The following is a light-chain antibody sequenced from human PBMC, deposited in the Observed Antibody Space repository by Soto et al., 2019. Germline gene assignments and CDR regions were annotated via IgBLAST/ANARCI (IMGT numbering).Light chain of an antibody. J-gene: IGKJ1*01. CDR1: QGISSY. V-gene: IGKV1-8*01. CDR2: AAS. Sequence: AIRMTQSPSSISASTGDRVTITCRASQGISSYLAWYQQKPGKAPKLLIYAASTLQSGVPSRFSGSGSGTDFTLTISCLQSEDFATYYCQQYYSYPRTFGQGTNVDI. CDR3: QQYYSYPRT.